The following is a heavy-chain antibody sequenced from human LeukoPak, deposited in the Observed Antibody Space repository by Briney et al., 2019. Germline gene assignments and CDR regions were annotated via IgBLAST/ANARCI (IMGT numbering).Heavy chain of an antibody. V-gene: IGHV3-48*04. Sequence: PGGSLRLSCAASGFTFSSYWMSWVRQGPGKGLEWASYISGSGSTIYYADSVKARFTISRDNAKNSLYLQMNSLRAEDTAVYYCATEKHYSADYWGQGTLVTVSS. CDR2: ISGSGSTI. J-gene: IGHJ4*02. D-gene: IGHD3-10*01. CDR1: GFTFSSYW. CDR3: ATEKHYSADY.